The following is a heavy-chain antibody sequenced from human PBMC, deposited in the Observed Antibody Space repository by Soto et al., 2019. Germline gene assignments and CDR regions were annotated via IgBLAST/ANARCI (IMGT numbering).Heavy chain of an antibody. CDR3: SRGASMVRGVIISWYYYYYMDG. J-gene: IGHJ6*03. CDR2: INPSGGST. Sequence: QVQLVQSGAEVKKPGASVKVSCKASGYTFTSYYMHWVRQAPGQGLEWMGIINPSGGSTCYAPKFQGRVTMNRDKSRCTVYRELSSLSSEDTAVHYCSRGASMVRGVIISWYYYYYMDGWGKGTTVTGSS. CDR1: GYTFTSYY. V-gene: IGHV1-46*03. D-gene: IGHD3-10*01.